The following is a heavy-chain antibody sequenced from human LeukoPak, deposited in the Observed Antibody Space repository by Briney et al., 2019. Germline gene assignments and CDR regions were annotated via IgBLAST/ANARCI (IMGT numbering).Heavy chain of an antibody. J-gene: IGHJ4*02. CDR3: AREGWGSYYFAVDY. CDR2: ISSNGSTI. Sequence: PGGSLRLSCAASGFTFSSYEMNWVRQAPGKGLEGVSYISSNGSTIYYADSVKGRFTISRDNAKHSLYLQMNSLRAEDTAVYYCAREGWGSYYFAVDYWGQGTLVTVSS. V-gene: IGHV3-48*03. CDR1: GFTFSSYE. D-gene: IGHD3-10*01.